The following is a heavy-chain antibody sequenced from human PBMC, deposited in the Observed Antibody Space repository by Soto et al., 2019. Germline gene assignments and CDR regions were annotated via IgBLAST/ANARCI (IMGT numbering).Heavy chain of an antibody. D-gene: IGHD3-22*01. J-gene: IGHJ6*04. Sequence: PSETLSLTCTVSGGSISSYYWSWIRQPPGKGLEWIGYIYYSGSTNYNPSLKSRVTISVDTSTNQFSLKLSSVTAADTAVYYCARDLRIRGYYYDSSGYPAPAFDIWGKGTTVTVSS. CDR1: GGSISSYY. V-gene: IGHV4-59*01. CDR2: IYYSGST. CDR3: ARDLRIRGYYYDSSGYPAPAFDI.